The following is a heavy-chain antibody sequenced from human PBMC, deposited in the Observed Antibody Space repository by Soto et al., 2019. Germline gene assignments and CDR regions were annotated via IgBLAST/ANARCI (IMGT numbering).Heavy chain of an antibody. J-gene: IGHJ4*02. D-gene: IGHD2-15*01. CDR3: ARHGYCSGGSCYHFDY. CDR1: GGSISSYY. V-gene: IGHV4-59*01. Sequence: SETLSLTCTVSGGSISSYYWSWIRQPPGKGLEWIGYIYYSGSTNYNPSLKSRVTISVDTSKNQFSLKLSSVTAADTAVYYCARHGYCSGGSCYHFDYWGQGTLVTVSS. CDR2: IYYSGST.